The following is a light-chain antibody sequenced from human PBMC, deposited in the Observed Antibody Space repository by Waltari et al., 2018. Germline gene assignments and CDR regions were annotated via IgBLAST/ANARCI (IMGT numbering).Light chain of an antibody. CDR3: MQALQTPWT. V-gene: IGKV2-28*01. Sequence: DIVMTQSLLSLPVTPGEQASLSCRSSQSLLHSNGYNYLDWYLQKPGQSPQLLIYLGSNRASGVPDRFSGSGSGTEFTLKISRVEAEDVGVYYCMQALQTPWTFGQGTKVEVK. CDR1: QSLLHSNGYNY. CDR2: LGS. J-gene: IGKJ1*01.